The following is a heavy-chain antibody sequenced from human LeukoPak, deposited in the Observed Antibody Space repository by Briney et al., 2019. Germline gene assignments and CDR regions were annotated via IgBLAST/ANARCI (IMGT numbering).Heavy chain of an antibody. CDR2: IRSDGSNT. CDR1: RFTFNLYD. J-gene: IGHJ5*02. V-gene: IGHV3-30*02. Sequence: GGSLRLSCAASRFTFNLYDMHWVRQAPGKGLEWVAFIRSDGSNTYYADSVKGRFTISRDNSKNTLFLQMNSLRPEDTAVYYCARGGERGSWFDPWGQGTLVTVSS. D-gene: IGHD3-16*01. CDR3: ARGGERGSWFDP.